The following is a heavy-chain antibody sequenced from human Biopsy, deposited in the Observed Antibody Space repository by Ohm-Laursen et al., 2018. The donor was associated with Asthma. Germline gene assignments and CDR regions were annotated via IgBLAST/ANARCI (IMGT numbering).Heavy chain of an antibody. V-gene: IGHV3-30*03. J-gene: IGHJ4*02. D-gene: IGHD3-3*01. CDR1: GFTFSSYG. CDR3: ASQSSGPDFWSGYYYFDY. Sequence: SLRLSCSASGFTFSSYGMHWVRQAPGKGMEWVAVISYDGSNKYYADSVKGRFTISRDNSKNTLYLQMNSLRAEDTAVYYCASQSSGPDFWSGYYYFDYWGQGTLVTVSS. CDR2: ISYDGSNK.